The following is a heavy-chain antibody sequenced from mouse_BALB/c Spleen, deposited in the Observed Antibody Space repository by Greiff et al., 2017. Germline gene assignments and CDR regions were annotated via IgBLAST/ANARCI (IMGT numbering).Heavy chain of an antibody. CDR3: ARSEPFAY. CDR1: GFPFSSYT. Sequence: EVKLMESGGGLVKPGGSLKLSCAASGFPFSSYTMSWVRQTPEKRLEWVATISSGGGNTYYPDSVKGRFTISRDNAKNNLYLQMSSLRSEDTALYYCARSEPFAYWGQGTLVTVSA. J-gene: IGHJ3*01. V-gene: IGHV5-9*03. CDR2: ISSGGGNT.